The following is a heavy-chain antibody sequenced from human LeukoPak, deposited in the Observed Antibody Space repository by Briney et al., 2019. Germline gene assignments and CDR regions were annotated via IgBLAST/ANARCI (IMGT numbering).Heavy chain of an antibody. J-gene: IGHJ6*02. CDR3: ARAYSNYGGGSYYYGMDV. V-gene: IGHV3-74*01. CDR2: INSDGSST. CDR1: GFTFSSYW. D-gene: IGHD4-11*01. Sequence: GGSLRLSCAASGFTFSSYWMHWVRQAPGKGLVWVSRINSDGSSTSYADSVKGRFTISRDNAKNSLYLQMNSLRAEDTAVYYCARAYSNYGGGSYYYGMDVWGQGTTVTVSS.